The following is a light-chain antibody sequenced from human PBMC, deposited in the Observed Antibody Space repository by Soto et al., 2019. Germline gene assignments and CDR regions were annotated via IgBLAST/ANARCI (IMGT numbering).Light chain of an antibody. CDR2: GAS. V-gene: IGKV1-39*01. CDR1: QNINTY. Sequence: DIQMTQSPSSLSASVGDRVTITCRASQNINTYLNWYQQKPGKAPNLLIYGASSVHSGVPSRFSGSGSGTDFTLTINNLQREDIATYYCQQSYRTPITFGPGTTVDLK. J-gene: IGKJ3*01. CDR3: QQSYRTPIT.